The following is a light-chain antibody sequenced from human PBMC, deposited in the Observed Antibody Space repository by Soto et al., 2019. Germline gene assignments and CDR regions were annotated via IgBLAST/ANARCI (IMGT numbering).Light chain of an antibody. CDR3: QQSYSNPRT. V-gene: IGKV1-39*01. Sequence: IQMTQSPSSLSASVGDRVTITCLASQSISNILNWYQQKPGKAPKLLIYAASTLQTGVPSRFSGSGSGTDFTLTISSLQPEDFATYYCQQSYSNPRTFGQGTKVDIK. J-gene: IGKJ1*01. CDR1: QSISNI. CDR2: AAS.